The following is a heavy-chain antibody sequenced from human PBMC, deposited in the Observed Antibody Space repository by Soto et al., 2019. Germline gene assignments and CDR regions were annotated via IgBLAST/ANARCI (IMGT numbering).Heavy chain of an antibody. D-gene: IGHD3-9*01. V-gene: IGHV1-69*06. J-gene: IGHJ4*02. CDR3: ARGGRYFDWLFST. Sequence: QVQLVQSGAEVKKPGSSMKVSCKASGDSFSNHAISWVRQAPGQGLEWMGGIIPMLGTTNNAQKFQGRVTFTADKSTSTAYMELSSLRSDDTSVYYCARGGRYFDWLFSTWGQGTLVTVSS. CDR1: GDSFSNHA. CDR2: IIPMLGTT.